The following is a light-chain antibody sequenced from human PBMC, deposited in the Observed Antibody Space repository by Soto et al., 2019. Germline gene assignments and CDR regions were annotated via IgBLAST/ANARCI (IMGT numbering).Light chain of an antibody. J-gene: IGLJ2*01. CDR3: CSYAGTYTFVV. Sequence: QSVPTQPRSVSGSPGQSVTISCTGTSHDVGGYDYVSWYQQSPGKAPKLIIYDVIERPSGVPDRFSGSKSGNTASLTLSGVQAEDEGDYYCCSYAGTYTFVVFGGGTKVTVL. V-gene: IGLV2-11*01. CDR1: SHDVGGYDY. CDR2: DVI.